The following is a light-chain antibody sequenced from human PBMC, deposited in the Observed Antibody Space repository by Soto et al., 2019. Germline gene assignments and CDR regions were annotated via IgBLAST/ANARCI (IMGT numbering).Light chain of an antibody. CDR2: KAS. J-gene: IGKJ1*01. V-gene: IGKV1-5*03. CDR3: QQYGSSPRT. CDR1: QTLSSW. Sequence: DIQLTPTPTTRSASVVHRVPLPCRASQTLSSWLAWYQQKPGKAPKLLIYKASTLKSGVPSRFSGSGSGTEFTLTISSLEPEDFAVYYCQQYGSSPRTFGQGTKVDIK.